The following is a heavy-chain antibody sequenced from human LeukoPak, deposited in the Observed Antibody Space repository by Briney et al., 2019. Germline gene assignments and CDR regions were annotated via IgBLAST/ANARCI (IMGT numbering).Heavy chain of an antibody. V-gene: IGHV3-7*01. CDR3: AKVAKYYYGSETYYFFEH. Sequence: SGGSLRLSCAASGFTFTTYWMTWVRQAPGKGLEWVASINQEGTEKYYVDSVKGRFTISRDNAKNSLYLQMNSLRVEDTAVFYCAKVAKYYYGSETYYFFEHWGQGTPVTASS. CDR1: GFTFTTYW. J-gene: IGHJ4*02. D-gene: IGHD3-10*01. CDR2: INQEGTEK.